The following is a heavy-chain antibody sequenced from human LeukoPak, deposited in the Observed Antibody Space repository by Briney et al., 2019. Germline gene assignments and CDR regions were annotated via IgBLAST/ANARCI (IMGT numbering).Heavy chain of an antibody. D-gene: IGHD2-15*01. J-gene: IGHJ6*03. CDR3: ARTPVVAALYYYYYMDV. CDR1: GYTFTGYY. Sequence: SVKVSCKASGYTFTGYYMHWVRQAPGQGLEWMGGIIPIFGTANYAQKFQGRVTITADKSTSTAYMELSSLRSEDTAVYYCARTPVVAALYYYYYMDVWGKGTTVTVSS. CDR2: IIPIFGTA. V-gene: IGHV1-69*06.